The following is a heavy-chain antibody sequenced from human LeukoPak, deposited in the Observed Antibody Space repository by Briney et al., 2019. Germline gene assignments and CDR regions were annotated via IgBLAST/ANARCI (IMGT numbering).Heavy chain of an antibody. CDR1: GFTFSTYA. Sequence: GGSLRLSCAASGFTFSTYAMSWVRQAPGKGLEWVSAISGSGGSTYYADSVKGRFTISRDNSKNTLYLQMNSLRAEDTAVYYCAKEITIFGVVIVFDYWGQGTLVTVSS. CDR2: ISGSGGST. J-gene: IGHJ4*02. D-gene: IGHD3-3*01. CDR3: AKEITIFGVVIVFDY. V-gene: IGHV3-23*01.